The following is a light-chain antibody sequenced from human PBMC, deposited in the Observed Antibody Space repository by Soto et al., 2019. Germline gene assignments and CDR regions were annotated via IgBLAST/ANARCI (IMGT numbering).Light chain of an antibody. V-gene: IGLV2-14*01. CDR2: DVS. Sequence: QSVLTQPASVSGSPGQSITISCTGTSSDVGSYNYVSWYQQHPGKAPKVMIYDVSNRPSGVSYRFSGSKSGKTASLTISRLQAEDEADYYCSSYTTSSTYVFGTGTKVTVL. CDR1: SSDVGSYNY. J-gene: IGLJ1*01. CDR3: SSYTTSSTYV.